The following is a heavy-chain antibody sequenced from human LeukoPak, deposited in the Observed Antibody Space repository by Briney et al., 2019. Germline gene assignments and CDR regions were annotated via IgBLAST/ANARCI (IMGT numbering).Heavy chain of an antibody. CDR1: GGSFSGYY. CDR3: ARARGGDITYKYYYYYYYMDV. V-gene: IGHV4-34*01. CDR2: INHSGST. D-gene: IGHD2-21*01. J-gene: IGHJ6*03. Sequence: SETLSLTCAVYGGSFSGYYWSWIRQPPGKGLEWIGEINHSGSTNYNPSLKSRVTISVDTSKNQFSLKLSSVTAADTAVYYCARARGGDITYKYYYYYYYMDVWGKGTTVTVSS.